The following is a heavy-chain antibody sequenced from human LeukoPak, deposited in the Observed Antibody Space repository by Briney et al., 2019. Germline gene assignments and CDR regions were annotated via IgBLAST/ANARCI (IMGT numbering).Heavy chain of an antibody. CDR3: VNFYHSGGPTAGGFDI. CDR2: IFSGGAT. Sequence: GGSLGLSCEASGLSFDTYAMSWVRQAPGRGLEWVSVIFSGGATYYSDSVKGRFTISRDNSKNTLYLQMNSLRAEDTAVYYCVNFYHSGGPTAGGFDIWGQGTMVTVSS. D-gene: IGHD3-22*01. CDR1: GLSFDTYA. V-gene: IGHV3-53*01. J-gene: IGHJ3*02.